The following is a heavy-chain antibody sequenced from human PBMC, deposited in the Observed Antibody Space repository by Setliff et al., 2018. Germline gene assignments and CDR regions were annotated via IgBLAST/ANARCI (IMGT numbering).Heavy chain of an antibody. CDR3: VKTHWDTWIRGAFDI. CDR2: IGHTGSI. Sequence: SETLSLTCTVSGYSISSGYIWGWIRQPPGKGLEWVGNIGHTGSINYNPSLKSRLTISRDTSKNQVSLKLNSVTATDTAVYYCVKTHWDTWIRGAFDIWGQGTMVTVSS. CDR1: GYSISSGYI. J-gene: IGHJ3*02. D-gene: IGHD3-10*01. V-gene: IGHV4-38-2*02.